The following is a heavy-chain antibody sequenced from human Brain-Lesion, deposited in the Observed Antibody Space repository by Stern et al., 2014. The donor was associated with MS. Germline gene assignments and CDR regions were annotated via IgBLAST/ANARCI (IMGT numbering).Heavy chain of an antibody. CDR3: ARDITGSSAYFAY. CDR2: ISWNSGTI. J-gene: IGHJ4*02. V-gene: IGHV3-9*01. CDR1: GFTFDDYA. Sequence: QLVESGGDLVQPGRSLRLSCAAFGFTFDDYAMHWVPQAPGTGLEWVAGISWNSGTIGYADSVKGRFTTSRDNAYSSLYLQMNSLRPEDTALYYCARDITGSSAYFAYWGQGTLVTVSS. D-gene: IGHD1-14*01.